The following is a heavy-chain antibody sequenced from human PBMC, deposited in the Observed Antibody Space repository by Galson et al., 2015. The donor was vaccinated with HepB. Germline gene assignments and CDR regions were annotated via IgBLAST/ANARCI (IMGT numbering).Heavy chain of an antibody. CDR1: GGTFSSYA. CDR3: ARDSNGYKDAFDI. J-gene: IGHJ3*02. V-gene: IGHV1-69*13. D-gene: IGHD3-22*01. CDR2: IIPIFGTA. Sequence: SVKVSCKASGGTFSSYAISWVRQAPGQGLEWMGGIIPIFGTANYAQKFQGRVTITADESTSTAYMELSSLRSEDTAVYYCARDSNGYKDAFDIWGQGTMVTVSS.